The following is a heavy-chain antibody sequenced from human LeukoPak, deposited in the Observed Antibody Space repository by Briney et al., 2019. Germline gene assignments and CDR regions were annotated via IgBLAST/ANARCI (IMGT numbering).Heavy chain of an antibody. CDR2: IHYSGKA. J-gene: IGHJ6*02. CDR1: GGSVSGYY. Sequence: PSETLSLTCSVFGGSVSGYYWTWVRQPPGKGLEWIGQIHYSGKADYNPSLKSRITISVDTSKNEISLRMSSMTAADTGVYYCAKFEADYDMAVWGQGTTVTVSS. V-gene: IGHV4-59*02. D-gene: IGHD3-9*01. CDR3: AKFEADYDMAV.